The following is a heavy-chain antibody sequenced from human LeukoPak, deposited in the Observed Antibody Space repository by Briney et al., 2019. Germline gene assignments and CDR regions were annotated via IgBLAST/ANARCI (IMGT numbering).Heavy chain of an antibody. V-gene: IGHV3-48*01. CDR1: GFTFSSYS. CDR2: ISSSSSTI. J-gene: IGHJ4*02. Sequence: GGSLRLSCAASGFTFSSYSMNWVRQAPGKGLEWVSYISSSSSTIYYADSVKGRFTISRDNAKNSLYLQMNSLRTEDTAVYYCARDVPNQDIVVVPSYFDYWGQGTLVTVSS. CDR3: ARDVPNQDIVVVPSYFDY. D-gene: IGHD2-2*01.